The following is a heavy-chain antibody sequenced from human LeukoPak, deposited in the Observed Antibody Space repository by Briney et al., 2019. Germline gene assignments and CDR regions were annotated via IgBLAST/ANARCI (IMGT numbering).Heavy chain of an antibody. CDR2: INPNSGGT. Sequence: ASVKVSCKASGYTFTGYYMHWVRQAPGQGLEWMGWINPNSGGTNYAQKFQGRATMTRDTSISTAYMELSRLRSDDTAVYYCARDLTCSSTSCSSLWGQGTMVTVSS. J-gene: IGHJ3*01. CDR3: ARDLTCSSTSCSSL. V-gene: IGHV1-2*02. D-gene: IGHD2-2*01. CDR1: GYTFTGYY.